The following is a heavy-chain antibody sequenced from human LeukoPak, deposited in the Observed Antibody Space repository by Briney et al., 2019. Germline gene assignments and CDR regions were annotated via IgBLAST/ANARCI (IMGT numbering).Heavy chain of an antibody. V-gene: IGHV3-48*01. CDR3: ARGLSAIVY. CDR1: GFSFSTYS. CDR2: ISQSSSII. Sequence: GGSLRLSCEASGFSFSTYSMNWVRQAPGKGLEWISYISQSSSIIFYADSVRGRFTISRDNAKTSLYLQMNSLRAEDTAVYYCARGLSAIVYWGQGTLVTVSS. J-gene: IGHJ4*02. D-gene: IGHD2-15*01.